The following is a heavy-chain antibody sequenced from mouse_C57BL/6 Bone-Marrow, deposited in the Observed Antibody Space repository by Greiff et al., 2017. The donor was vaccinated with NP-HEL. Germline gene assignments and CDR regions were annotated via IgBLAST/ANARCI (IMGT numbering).Heavy chain of an antibody. D-gene: IGHD2-5*01. CDR2: IDPSDSYT. V-gene: IGHV1-69*01. CDR3: AREDSKGFVY. CDR1: GYTFTSYW. J-gene: IGHJ3*01. Sequence: QVQLQQPGAELVMPGASVKLSCKASGYTFTSYWMHWVKQRPGQGLEWIGEIDPSDSYTNYNQKFKGKSTLTVDKSSSTAYMQLSSLTSEDSAVYYCAREDSKGFVYWGQGTLVTVSA.